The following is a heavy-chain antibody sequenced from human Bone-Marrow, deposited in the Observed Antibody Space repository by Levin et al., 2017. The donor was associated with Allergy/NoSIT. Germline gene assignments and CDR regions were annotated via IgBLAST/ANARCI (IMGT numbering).Heavy chain of an antibody. CDR1: GGSISSRSYY. V-gene: IGHV4-39*01. D-gene: IGHD5-18*01. CDR2: MYDSENI. CDR3: ARRGGLEWDTGLVRPFDAFEI. Sequence: PSETLSLTCTVSGGSISSRSYYWGWIRQPPGKGLEWIGNMYDSENIYYNPSLKSRVNISVDTSKNQFSLRLNSVTAADTAVYYCARRGGLEWDTGLVRPFDAFEIWSQGTMVTVSS. J-gene: IGHJ3*02.